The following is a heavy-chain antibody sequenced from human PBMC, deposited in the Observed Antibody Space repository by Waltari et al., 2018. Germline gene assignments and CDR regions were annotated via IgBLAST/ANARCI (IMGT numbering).Heavy chain of an antibody. J-gene: IGHJ4*02. CDR2: IRTKTNNDAT. CDR1: GFLFSDSA. V-gene: IGHV3-73*01. CDR3: ARHDPLDY. Sequence: EEQMVESGGDLVKPGGSLRLPFAASGFLFSDSAIPWVRQAPGKGRGWVGRIRTKTNNDATAYGASVKGRFTISRDDSRNVAYLQMNSLKTEDTALYYCARHDPLDYWGQGTLVTVSS.